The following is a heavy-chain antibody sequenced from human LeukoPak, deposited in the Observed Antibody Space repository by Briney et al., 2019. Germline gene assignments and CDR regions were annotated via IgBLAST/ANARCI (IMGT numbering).Heavy chain of an antibody. CDR3: ARVLPVASRDY. CDR2: IKQDGSDK. CDR1: GFTFSTYW. D-gene: IGHD2-2*01. Sequence: QSGGSLRLSCAASGFTFSTYWMSSVRQAPGKGLEWVANIKQDGSDKFYVDSVKGRFTISRDNAKNSMYLQMSSLRAEDTAIYYCARVLPVASRDYWGQGTLVTVSS. J-gene: IGHJ4*02. V-gene: IGHV3-7*01.